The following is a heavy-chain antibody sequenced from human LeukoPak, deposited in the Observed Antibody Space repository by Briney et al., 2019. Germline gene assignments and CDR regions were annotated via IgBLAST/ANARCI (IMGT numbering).Heavy chain of an antibody. CDR3: AKDDDSSGPGAFDI. Sequence: GGSLRLSCAASGFTFSSYSMNWVRQAPGKGLEWVSYISSSSSTIYYADSVKGRFTISRDNSKNTVYLQMNSLRAEDTAVYYCAKDDDSSGPGAFDIWGQGTMVTVSS. CDR2: ISSSSSTI. D-gene: IGHD3-22*01. V-gene: IGHV3-48*01. J-gene: IGHJ3*02. CDR1: GFTFSSYS.